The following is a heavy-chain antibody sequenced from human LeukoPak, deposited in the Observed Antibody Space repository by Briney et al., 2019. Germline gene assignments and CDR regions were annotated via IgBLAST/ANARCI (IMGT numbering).Heavy chain of an antibody. D-gene: IGHD2-15*01. J-gene: IGHJ3*02. CDR3: ARGTLGYCSGGSCSGAFDI. CDR2: INPNSGGT. V-gene: IGHV1-2*02. CDR1: GYTFTGYY. Sequence: ASVKVSCKTSGYTFTGYYIHWVRQAPGQGLEWMGWINPNSGGTNYAQNFQGRVTMTRDTSISTAYMELSRLRSEDTAVYYCARGTLGYCSGGSCSGAFDIWGQGTMVTVSS.